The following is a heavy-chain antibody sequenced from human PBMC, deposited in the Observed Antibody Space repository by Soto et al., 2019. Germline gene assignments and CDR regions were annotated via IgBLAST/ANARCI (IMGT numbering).Heavy chain of an antibody. CDR3: ARIRGIMITFGGVIADAFDI. CDR2: TYYRSKWYN. V-gene: IGHV6-1*01. D-gene: IGHD3-16*02. Sequence: SQTLSLTCAISGDSVSSNSAAWNWIRQSPSRGLEWLGRTYYRSKWYNDYAVSVKSRITINPDTSKNQFSLQLNSVTPEDTAVYYCARIRGIMITFGGVIADAFDIWGQGTVVTVSS. J-gene: IGHJ3*02. CDR1: GDSVSSNSAA.